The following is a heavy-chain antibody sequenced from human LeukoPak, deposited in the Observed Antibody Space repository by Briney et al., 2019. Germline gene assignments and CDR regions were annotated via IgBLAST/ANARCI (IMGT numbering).Heavy chain of an antibody. J-gene: IGHJ4*02. CDR3: ARARRYYYGSIDY. Sequence: PSETLSLTCTVSGDSISNSGYYWGWVRQPPGKGLEWIGSIYYTGNTYYNPSLKSRVTISLDTSKNQFSLKLSSMTAADTAVYSCARARRYYYGSIDYWGQGTLVTVSS. CDR1: GDSISNSGYY. CDR2: IYYTGNT. D-gene: IGHD3-10*01. V-gene: IGHV4-39*07.